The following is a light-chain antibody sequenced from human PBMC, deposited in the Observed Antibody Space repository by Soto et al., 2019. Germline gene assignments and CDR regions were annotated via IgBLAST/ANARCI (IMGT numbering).Light chain of an antibody. Sequence: LMTESRATLALSRGERATFCCRASESVGSNLAWYEQKPGQAPRLLIYGASTRATGIPARFSGRGSGTEFILTISSLQSEDFAVYYCQQYDDWPETFGQGTKVDIK. CDR2: GAS. J-gene: IGKJ1*01. CDR3: QQYDDWPET. CDR1: ESVGSN. V-gene: IGKV3-15*01.